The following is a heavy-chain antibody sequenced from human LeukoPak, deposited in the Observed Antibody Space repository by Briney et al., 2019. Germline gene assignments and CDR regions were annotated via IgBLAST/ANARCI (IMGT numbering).Heavy chain of an antibody. Sequence: SETLSLTCGVSGGSITNTNWWSWVRQPPGQGLEWIGEISLTGLTHYNPSLESRVTVSLDKSKNQLSLNLTSVTATDTAVYYCSRENGAFSPFGYWGQGTLVTVLS. V-gene: IGHV4-4*02. D-gene: IGHD2-8*01. CDR1: GGSITNTNW. J-gene: IGHJ4*02. CDR3: SRENGAFSPFGY. CDR2: ISLTGLT.